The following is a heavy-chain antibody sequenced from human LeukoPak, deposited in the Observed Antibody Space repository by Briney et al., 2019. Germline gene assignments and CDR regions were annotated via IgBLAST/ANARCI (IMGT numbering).Heavy chain of an antibody. V-gene: IGHV4-59*07. J-gene: IGHJ4*02. CDR1: GGSTNRGH. CDR3: ARAVARYCTTGVCYTYGAPFFDY. CDR2: MYYSGST. Sequence: SHTLSLTYTASGGSTNRGHWRWIQQPPGKGLEWIGYMYYSGSTNYNPSLKSRVTISVDTSKNQFSLKLSSVTAADTAVYYCARAVARYCTTGVCYTYGAPFFDYWGQGTLVTVSS. D-gene: IGHD2-8*01.